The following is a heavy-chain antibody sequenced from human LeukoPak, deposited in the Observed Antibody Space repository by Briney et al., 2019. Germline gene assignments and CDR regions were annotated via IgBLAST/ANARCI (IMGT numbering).Heavy chain of an antibody. D-gene: IGHD3-10*01. Sequence: SETLSLTCTVSGYSISSGYYWGWIRQPPGKGLEWIGSIYYSGSTNYNPSLKSRVTISVDTSKNQFSLKLSSVTAADTAVYYCARGSARVRGVTSYYYYYMDVWGKGTTVTISS. CDR2: IYYSGST. V-gene: IGHV4-38-2*02. CDR3: ARGSARVRGVTSYYYYYMDV. J-gene: IGHJ6*03. CDR1: GYSISSGYY.